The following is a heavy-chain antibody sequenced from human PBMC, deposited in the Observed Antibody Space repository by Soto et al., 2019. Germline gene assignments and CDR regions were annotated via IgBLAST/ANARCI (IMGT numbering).Heavy chain of an antibody. Sequence: EVQLVQSGAEVKRPGESLTISCQGAGYRFSSYWIGWVRQVPGKGLEWMAVIYPGDSDTRYSPSFQGQVTVSADKSTSTVYLQWRILKASDTAIYYCARQFSGNNYGYWGHGNQVNVSS. J-gene: IGHJ4*01. D-gene: IGHD2-2*03. CDR1: GYRFSSYW. CDR3: ARQFSGNNYGY. CDR2: IYPGDSDT. V-gene: IGHV5-51*01.